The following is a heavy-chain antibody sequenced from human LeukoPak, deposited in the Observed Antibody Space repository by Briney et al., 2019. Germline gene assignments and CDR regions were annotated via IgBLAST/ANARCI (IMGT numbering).Heavy chain of an antibody. J-gene: IGHJ4*02. Sequence: PGGSLRLSCAASGFTFSSYGMHWVRQAPGKGLEWVAVIWYDGSNKYYADSVKGRFTISRDNSKNTLYLQMNSLRAEDTAVYYCARDRTAGDGYNPPGYWGQGTLVTVSS. CDR1: GFTFSSYG. CDR3: ARDRTAGDGYNPPGY. CDR2: IWYDGSNK. D-gene: IGHD5-24*01. V-gene: IGHV3-33*01.